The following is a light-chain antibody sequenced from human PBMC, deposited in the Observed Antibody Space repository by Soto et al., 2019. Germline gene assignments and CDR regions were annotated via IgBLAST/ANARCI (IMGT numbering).Light chain of an antibody. V-gene: IGLV1-44*01. J-gene: IGLJ3*02. CDR3: AAWDGSLSGWV. CDR1: SSNIGSHT. Sequence: QSALTQPASASGTPGQRVTIACSGGSSNIGSHTVNWYQQLPGSAPKLLIYTDYQRPSGVPDRFSGSKSGTSASLAISGLQSEDEADYYCAAWDGSLSGWVFGGGTKLTVL. CDR2: TDY.